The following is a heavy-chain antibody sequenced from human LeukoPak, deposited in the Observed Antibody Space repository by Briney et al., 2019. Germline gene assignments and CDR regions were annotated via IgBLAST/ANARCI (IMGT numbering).Heavy chain of an antibody. J-gene: IGHJ6*03. D-gene: IGHD3-9*01. V-gene: IGHV1-2*02. Sequence: ASVKVSCKASGYTFTSYYMHWVRQAPGQGLEWMGWINPNSGGTNYAQKFQGRVTMTRDTSISTAYMELSRLRSDDTAVYYCARVGRRYFDWLLAWNYYMDVWGKGTTVTVSS. CDR1: GYTFTSYY. CDR2: INPNSGGT. CDR3: ARVGRRYFDWLLAWNYYMDV.